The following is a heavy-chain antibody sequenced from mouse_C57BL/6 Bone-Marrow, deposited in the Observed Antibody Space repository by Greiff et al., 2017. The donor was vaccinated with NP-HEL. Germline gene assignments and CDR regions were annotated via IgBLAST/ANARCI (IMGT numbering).Heavy chain of an antibody. V-gene: IGHV1-7*01. Sequence: VQLQGSGAELAKPGASGKLSGKASGYTFTSYGMHWVNQRPGQGLEGIGYINPSSGYTKYNQKFKDKATLTADKSSSTAYMQLSSLTYEDSAVYYCARYYGSTPYYAMDYWGQGTSVTVSS. CDR1: GYTFTSYG. J-gene: IGHJ4*01. CDR3: ARYYGSTPYYAMDY. D-gene: IGHD1-1*01. CDR2: INPSSGYT.